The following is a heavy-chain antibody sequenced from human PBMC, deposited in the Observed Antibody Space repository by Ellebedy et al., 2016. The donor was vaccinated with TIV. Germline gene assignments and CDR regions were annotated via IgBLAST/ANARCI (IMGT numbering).Heavy chain of an antibody. Sequence: GGSLRLSCAASGFTFSNYWMSWVRQAPGKGLEWVANIKQAGSEKYYMDSVKGRFSISRDNAKNSLYVQMNSLRDEDTAVYYCARDQWLGRAYYFDSWGQGTLVTVSS. J-gene: IGHJ4*02. D-gene: IGHD6-19*01. V-gene: IGHV3-7*01. CDR3: ARDQWLGRAYYFDS. CDR2: IKQAGSEK. CDR1: GFTFSNYW.